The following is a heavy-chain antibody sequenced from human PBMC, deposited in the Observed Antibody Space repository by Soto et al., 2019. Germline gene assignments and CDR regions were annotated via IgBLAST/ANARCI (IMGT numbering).Heavy chain of an antibody. CDR2: MSGATNSI. D-gene: IGHD6-19*01. J-gene: IGHJ3*02. CDR3: AKESGQWMVQAAFDI. Sequence: GGSLRLSCAASGFTFSAYAMSWVRQAPGKGLKWVSTMSGATNSIYYADSVKGRFTISRDNSKNTLYLQMNSLRAEDTAVYYCAKESGQWMVQAAFDIWGQGTTVTVSS. V-gene: IGHV3-23*01. CDR1: GFTFSAYA.